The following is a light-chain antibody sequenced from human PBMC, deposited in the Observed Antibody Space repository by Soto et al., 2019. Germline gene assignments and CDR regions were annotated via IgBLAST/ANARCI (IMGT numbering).Light chain of an antibody. J-gene: IGLJ1*01. CDR1: NGHSSYA. Sequence: QLVLTQSPSASASLGASVKLTCTLSNGHSSYAIAWHQQQPEKGPRYLMKLNSDGSHSKGDGIPDRFSGSSSGAERYLTISSLQSEDEADYYCQTWGTGIHYVFGTGTKVTVL. CDR3: QTWGTGIHYV. CDR2: LNSDGSH. V-gene: IGLV4-69*01.